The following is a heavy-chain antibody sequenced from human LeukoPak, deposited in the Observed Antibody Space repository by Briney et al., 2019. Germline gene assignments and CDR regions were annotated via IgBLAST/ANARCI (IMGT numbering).Heavy chain of an antibody. D-gene: IGHD2-21*01. J-gene: IGHJ4*02. V-gene: IGHV3-30*02. CDR1: GFIFSSYG. CDR3: PKRRGEDYFDY. CDR2: IRYDGSNK. Sequence: GGSLRLSCAASGFIFSSYGMHWVRQTPGKGLEWVSFIRYDGSNKYYADSVKGRFTISRDNSENTRYLQMNRLRVEDTAIYYCPKRRGEDYFDYWGQGSLVTVSS.